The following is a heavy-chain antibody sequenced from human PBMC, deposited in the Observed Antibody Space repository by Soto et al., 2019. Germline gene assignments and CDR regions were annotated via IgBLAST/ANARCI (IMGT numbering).Heavy chain of an antibody. Sequence: PSQTLSLTCVISGDSVSSNSAAWNWIRQSPSRGPEWLGRTYYRSKWYNDYAVSVKSRITINPDTSKNQFSLQLNSVTPEDTAVYYSAISRRPSPKNWLVLGGWFDPWGQGTLVTVSS. CDR2: TYYRSKWYN. D-gene: IGHD6-19*01. CDR3: AISRRPSPKNWLVLGGWFDP. CDR1: GDSVSSNSAA. V-gene: IGHV6-1*01. J-gene: IGHJ5*02.